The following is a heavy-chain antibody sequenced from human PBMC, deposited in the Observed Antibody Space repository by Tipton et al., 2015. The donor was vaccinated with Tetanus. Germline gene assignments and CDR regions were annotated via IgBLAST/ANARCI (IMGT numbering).Heavy chain of an antibody. V-gene: IGHV4-34*09. CDR3: ARDQGGGRVVRLNWFDP. J-gene: IGHJ5*02. CDR1: GASFSGSY. Sequence: GLVKPSETLSLTCAVSGASFSGSYWSWVRQSPGKGLEWVGEIRPGGSPYYNPALKSRVTMSVDTSKNQFSLKLSSVTDADTAVYYCARDQGGGRVVRLNWFDPWGQGTLVTVSS. CDR2: IRPGGSP. D-gene: IGHD6-6*01.